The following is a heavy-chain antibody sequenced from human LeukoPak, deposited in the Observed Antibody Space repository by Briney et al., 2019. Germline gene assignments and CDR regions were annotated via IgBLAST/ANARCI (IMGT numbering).Heavy chain of an antibody. CDR2: FSGSGGST. CDR1: GFTFSSYA. V-gene: IGHV3-23*01. CDR3: AKNIVDTAMVTVDY. J-gene: IGHJ4*02. Sequence: GGSLRLSFAASGFTFSSYAMSWVRQAPGKGLEWVSAFSGSGGSTYYADSVKGRFTISRDNSKNTLYLQMNSLRAEDTAVYYCAKNIVDTAMVTVDYWGQGTLVTVSS. D-gene: IGHD5-18*01.